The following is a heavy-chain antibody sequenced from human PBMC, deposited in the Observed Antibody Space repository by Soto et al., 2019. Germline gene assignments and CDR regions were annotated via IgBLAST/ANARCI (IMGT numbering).Heavy chain of an antibody. V-gene: IGHV1-18*04. J-gene: IGHJ6*02. CDR1: GYTFTSYG. D-gene: IGHD3-22*01. CDR2: ISAYNGNT. Sequence: ASVKVSCKASGYTFTSYGISWVRQAPGQGLEWMGWISAYNGNTNYAQKLQGRVTMTTDTSTSTAYMELRSLRSDDTAVYYCARSSGDYYDSSPASGMDVWGQGTTVTVSS. CDR3: ARSSGDYYDSSPASGMDV.